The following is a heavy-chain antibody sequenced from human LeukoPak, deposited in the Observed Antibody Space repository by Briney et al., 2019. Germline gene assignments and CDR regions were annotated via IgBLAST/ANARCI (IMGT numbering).Heavy chain of an antibody. CDR2: INSGGTT. CDR3: ARAPYSTTWFFDY. CDR1: GFTFSSYA. D-gene: IGHD6-13*01. J-gene: IGHJ4*02. V-gene: IGHV3-66*01. Sequence: PGGSLRLSCAASGFTFSSYAMTWVRQAPGKGLEWVSVINSGGTTYYADSVKGRFTISRDNSKNTLNLQMNSLRAEDTAVYYCARAPYSTTWFFDYWGQGTLVTVSS.